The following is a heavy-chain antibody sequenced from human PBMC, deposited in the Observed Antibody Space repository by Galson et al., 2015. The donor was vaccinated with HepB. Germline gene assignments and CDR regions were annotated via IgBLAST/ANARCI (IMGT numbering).Heavy chain of an antibody. CDR3: AKPPASIALRPTAFDI. CDR2: ISGSGGTT. CDR1: TFSSYA. J-gene: IGHJ3*02. D-gene: IGHD6-6*01. V-gene: IGHV3-23*01. Sequence: TFSSYAMNWVRQAPGKGLEWVSGISGSGGTTYYADSVKGRFTISRDNSKNTVYLQMNSLGAEDTAVYYCAKPPASIALRPTAFDIWGQGTMVTVSS.